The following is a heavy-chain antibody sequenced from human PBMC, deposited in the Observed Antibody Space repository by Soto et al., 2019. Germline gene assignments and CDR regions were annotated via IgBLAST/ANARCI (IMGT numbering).Heavy chain of an antibody. D-gene: IGHD3-22*01. Sequence: TMSLTCPVADVSSSSSSCYLVWIRPPPGKGLEWIGSIYYSGSTYYNPSLKSRVTISVDTSKNQFSLKLSSVTAADTAVYYCARLLSGYYLYAFDIWGQGTMVTVSS. CDR3: ARLLSGYYLYAFDI. CDR2: IYYSGST. CDR1: DVSSSSSSCY. V-gene: IGHV4-39*01. J-gene: IGHJ3*02.